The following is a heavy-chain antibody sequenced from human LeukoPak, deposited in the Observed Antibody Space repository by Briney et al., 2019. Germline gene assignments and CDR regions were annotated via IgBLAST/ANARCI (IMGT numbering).Heavy chain of an antibody. CDR2: INPNSGGT. J-gene: IGHJ4*02. CDR1: GYTFTGYY. CDR3: ARASAGGIAAAG. Sequence: GASVKVSCKASGYTFTGYYIHWVRQAPGQGLEWMGWINPNSGGTNYAQKFQGRVTMTRDTSISTAYMELSRLRSDDTAVYYCARASAGGIAAAGWGQGTLVTVSS. V-gene: IGHV1-2*02. D-gene: IGHD6-13*01.